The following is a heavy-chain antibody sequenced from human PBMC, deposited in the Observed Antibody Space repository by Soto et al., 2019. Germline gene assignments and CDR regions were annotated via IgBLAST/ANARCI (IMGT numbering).Heavy chain of an antibody. D-gene: IGHD3-16*02. CDR1: GFTFSSYG. CDR3: ARDYPETYGMDV. V-gene: IGHV3-33*01. J-gene: IGHJ6*02. CDR2: IWYDGSNK. Sequence: QVQLVESGGGVVQPGRSLRLSCAASGFTFSSYGMHWVRQAPGKGLEWVAVIWYDGSNKYYADSVKGRFTISXXXXXXXXYLQMNSLRAEDTAVYYCARDYPETYGMDVWGQGTTVTVSS.